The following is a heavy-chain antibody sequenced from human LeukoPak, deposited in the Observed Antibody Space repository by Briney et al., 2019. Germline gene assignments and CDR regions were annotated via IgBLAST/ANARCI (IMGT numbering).Heavy chain of an antibody. V-gene: IGHV4-34*01. CDR3: ARGFESLRYYYGSGSYYNVKPNYYYYGMDV. Sequence: PSETLSLTCAVYGGSFSGYYWSWIRQPPGKGLEWIGEINHSGSTNYNPSLKSRVTISVDTSKNQFSLKLSSVTAADTAVYYCARGFESLRYYYGSGSYYNVKPNYYYYGMDVWGQGTTVTVSS. D-gene: IGHD3-10*01. CDR1: GGSFSGYY. CDR2: INHSGST. J-gene: IGHJ6*02.